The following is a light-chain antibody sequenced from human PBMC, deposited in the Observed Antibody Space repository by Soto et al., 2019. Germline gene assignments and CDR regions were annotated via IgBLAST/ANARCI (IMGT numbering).Light chain of an antibody. CDR2: DVS. Sequence: SVLTQPRSVSGSPGQSVTISCTGTSNDVGGYNFVSWYQQHPGKVPKLFIYDVSRRPSGVPDRFSGSKSGNTASLTISGLQAEDEADYYCSSYAGSYTLVFGGGTQLTVL. CDR3: SSYAGSYTLV. V-gene: IGLV2-11*01. CDR1: SNDVGGYNF. J-gene: IGLJ2*01.